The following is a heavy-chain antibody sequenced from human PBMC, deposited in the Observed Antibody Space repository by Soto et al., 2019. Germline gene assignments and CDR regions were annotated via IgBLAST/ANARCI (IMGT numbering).Heavy chain of an antibody. CDR2: VYESGYT. Sequence: SETLSLTCTVSGASVSTGAYYWGWVRQRPGRGLEWIGYVYESGYTYYNMSLKSRLTISLDRSNNQFSLGLTSVTAADTAVYYGVRALRHKAMVYPWFDHWGQGTLVT. CDR1: GASVSTGAYY. J-gene: IGHJ5*02. D-gene: IGHD5-18*01. V-gene: IGHV4-31*03. CDR3: VRALRHKAMVYPWFDH.